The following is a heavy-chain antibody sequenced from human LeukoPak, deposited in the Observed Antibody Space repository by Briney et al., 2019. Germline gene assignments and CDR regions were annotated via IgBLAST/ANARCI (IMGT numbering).Heavy chain of an antibody. CDR2: INAGNGNT. J-gene: IGHJ5*02. Sequence: ASVKVSCKASGYTFTSYAMHWVRQAPGQRLEWMGWINAGNGNTKYSQKFQGRVTITRDTSASTAYMELSSLRSEDTAMYYCARDGDVDTAMVTNWFDPWGQGTLVTVSS. D-gene: IGHD5-18*01. CDR1: GYTFTSYA. CDR3: ARDGDVDTAMVTNWFDP. V-gene: IGHV1-3*01.